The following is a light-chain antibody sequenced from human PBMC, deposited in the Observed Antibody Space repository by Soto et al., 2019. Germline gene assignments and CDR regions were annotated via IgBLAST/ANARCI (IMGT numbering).Light chain of an antibody. CDR3: SSYAGSNNLV. Sequence: QSALTQPPSASGSPGQSVTISCTGTNSDVGGYNYVSWYQQHPGKAPKVMIYEVSKRPSGVPDLFSGSKSGNTASLTVSGLQAEDEADYYCSSYAGSNNLVFGGGTKLTVL. CDR1: NSDVGGYNY. CDR2: EVS. V-gene: IGLV2-8*01. J-gene: IGLJ3*02.